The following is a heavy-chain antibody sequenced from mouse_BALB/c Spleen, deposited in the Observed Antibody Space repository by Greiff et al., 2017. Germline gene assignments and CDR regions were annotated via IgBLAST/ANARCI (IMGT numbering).Heavy chain of an antibody. CDR1: GYAFTNYL. D-gene: IGHD2-4*01. J-gene: IGHJ3*01. CDR3: AREWGVYYDYEGAWFAY. CDR2: INPGSGGT. V-gene: IGHV1-54*01. Sequence: VQLQQPGAELVRPGTSVKVSCKASGYAFTNYLIEWVKQRPGQGLEWIGVINPGSGGTNYNEKFKGKATLTADKSSSTAYMQLSSLTSDDSAVYFCAREWGVYYDYEGAWFAYWGQGTLVTVSA.